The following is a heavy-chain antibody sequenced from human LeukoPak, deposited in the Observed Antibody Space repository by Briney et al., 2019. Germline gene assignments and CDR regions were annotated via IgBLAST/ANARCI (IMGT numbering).Heavy chain of an antibody. CDR3: ARWYSHGRYFDY. J-gene: IGHJ4*03. D-gene: IGHD1-26*01. CDR2: TSDSGHT. V-gene: IGHV4-59*01. Sequence: PSETLSLTCTVSGGSIRNYYWNWIRQPPGKGPGWIGYTSDSGHTDYNPSLQSRVTISVDLSKNQFSLKLTSATAADTAVYYCARWYSHGRYFDYWGPGALVTVSS. CDR1: GGSIRNYY.